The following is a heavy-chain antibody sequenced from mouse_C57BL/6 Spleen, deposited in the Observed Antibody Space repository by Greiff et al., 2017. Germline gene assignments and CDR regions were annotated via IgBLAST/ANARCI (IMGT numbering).Heavy chain of an antibody. CDR3: ARRRADDSNFYAMDY. D-gene: IGHD1-1*01. V-gene: IGHV1-82*01. CDR2: IYPGDGDT. Sequence: QVQLQQSGPELVKPGASVKISCKASGYAFSSSWMNWVKQRPGQGLEWIGRIYPGDGDTNYNGKFKGKATLTADKSSSTAYMQLSSLTSEDSAVYFWARRRADDSNFYAMDYWGQGTSVTVSS. CDR1: GYAFSSSW. J-gene: IGHJ4*01.